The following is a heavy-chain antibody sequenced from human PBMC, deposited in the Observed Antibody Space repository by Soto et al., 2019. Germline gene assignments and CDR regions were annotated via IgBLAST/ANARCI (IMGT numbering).Heavy chain of an antibody. D-gene: IGHD2-15*01. CDR3: AKTMGDCSGGSCYGAYSMDV. Sequence: EVQLLESGGGLVQPGGSLRLSCAASGFSFNTYVMSWVRQARGKGPEWVSTVSASGGSTYSADSVKGRFTISRDNSKNTVHLQMNSLRAEDTAVYYCAKTMGDCSGGSCYGAYSMDVWGQGITVTVSS. CDR1: GFSFNTYV. CDR2: VSASGGST. V-gene: IGHV3-23*01. J-gene: IGHJ6*02.